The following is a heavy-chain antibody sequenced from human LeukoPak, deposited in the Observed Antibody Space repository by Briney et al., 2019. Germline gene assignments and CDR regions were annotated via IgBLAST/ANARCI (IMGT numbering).Heavy chain of an antibody. Sequence: GGSLRLSCAASGFTFSSYSMNWVRQAPGKGLEWVSAISGSGGSTYYADSVKGRFTISRDNSKNTLYLQMNSLRAEDTAVYYCARGRYYDSSGSYYFDYWGQGTLVTVSS. CDR2: ISGSGGST. CDR3: ARGRYYDSSGSYYFDY. J-gene: IGHJ4*02. CDR1: GFTFSSYS. D-gene: IGHD3-22*01. V-gene: IGHV3-23*01.